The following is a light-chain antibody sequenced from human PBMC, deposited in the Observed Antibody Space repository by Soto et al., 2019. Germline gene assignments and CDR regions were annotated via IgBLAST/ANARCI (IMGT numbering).Light chain of an antibody. CDR1: QSISNY. Sequence: DIQMTQSPSSLSASVGDRVTITCRASQSISNYLNWYQQKPGKAPKFLIFAASSLQTGVPSRFSGSGSGTDFTLTISRLQPEDFATYYGQQSYSTPYIFGQGTKLEIK. V-gene: IGKV1-39*01. CDR3: QQSYSTPYI. CDR2: AAS. J-gene: IGKJ2*01.